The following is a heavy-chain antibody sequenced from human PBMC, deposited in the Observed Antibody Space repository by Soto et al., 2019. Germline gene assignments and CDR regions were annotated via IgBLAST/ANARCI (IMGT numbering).Heavy chain of an antibody. J-gene: IGHJ4*02. Sequence: PGGSLRLSCAASGFTFSSYAMSWVRQAPGKGLEWVSGISGSDGTTYYAESVKGRFTISRDNSKKTLYLQMNSLRAEDMAVYYCAKDSGSYQYFFDHWGQGTLVTVSS. CDR2: ISGSDGTT. CDR1: GFTFSSYA. CDR3: AKDSGSYQYFFDH. D-gene: IGHD1-26*01. V-gene: IGHV3-23*01.